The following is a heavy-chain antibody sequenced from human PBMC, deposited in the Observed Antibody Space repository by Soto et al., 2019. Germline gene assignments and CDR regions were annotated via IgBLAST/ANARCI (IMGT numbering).Heavy chain of an antibody. CDR1: GFTFSDYW. CDR2: IKQDGSDK. V-gene: IGHV3-7*03. J-gene: IGHJ3*02. CDR3: ARGRYYYDSSGYYGAFDI. Sequence: GGSLRLSCTASGFTFSDYWMTWVRQAPGKGLEWVANIKQDGSDKYYVDSVKGRFTISRDNAKNSLYLQMSSLRVEDTAVYYCARGRYYYDSSGYYGAFDIWGQGTMVTVSS. D-gene: IGHD3-22*01.